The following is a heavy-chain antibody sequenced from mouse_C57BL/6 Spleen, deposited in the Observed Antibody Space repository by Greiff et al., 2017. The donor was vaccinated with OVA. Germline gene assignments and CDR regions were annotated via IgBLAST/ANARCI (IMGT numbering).Heavy chain of an antibody. Sequence: EVKLVESGPGMVKPSQSLSLTCTVTGYSITSGYDWHWIRHFPGNKLEWMGYISYSGSTNYNPSLKSRISITHDTSKNHFFLKLNSVTTEDTATYYCASAPYGYDFAYWGQGTLVTVSA. J-gene: IGHJ3*01. CDR3: ASAPYGYDFAY. CDR2: ISYSGST. V-gene: IGHV3-1*01. D-gene: IGHD2-2*01. CDR1: GYSITSGYD.